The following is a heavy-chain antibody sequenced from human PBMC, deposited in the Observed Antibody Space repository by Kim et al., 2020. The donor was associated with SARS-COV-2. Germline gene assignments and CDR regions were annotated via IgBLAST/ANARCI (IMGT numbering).Heavy chain of an antibody. V-gene: IGHV5-51*01. Sequence: GESLKISCKGSGYSFTSYWIGWVRQMPGKGLEWMGIIYPGDSDTRYSPSFQGQVTISADKSISTAYLQWSSLKASDTAMYYCARQGGASYGNYYYYGMDVWGQGTMVTVSS. CDR2: IYPGDSDT. CDR1: GYSFTSYW. D-gene: IGHD5-18*01. J-gene: IGHJ6*02. CDR3: ARQGGASYGNYYYYGMDV.